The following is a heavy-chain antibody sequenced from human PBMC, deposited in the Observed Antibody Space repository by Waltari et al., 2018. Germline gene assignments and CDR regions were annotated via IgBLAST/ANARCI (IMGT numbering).Heavy chain of an antibody. CDR3: ARDEAAAGPFDY. CDR2: ISSSSSYI. Sequence: EVQLVESGGGLVKPGGSLRLSCSASGFTFSSHIMTWVRQAPGKGLEWVSSISSSSSYIYYADSVKGRFTISRDNAKNSLYLQMNSLRAEDTAVYYCARDEAAAGPFDYWGQGTLVTVSS. J-gene: IGHJ4*02. D-gene: IGHD6-13*01. V-gene: IGHV3-21*06. CDR1: GFTFSSHI.